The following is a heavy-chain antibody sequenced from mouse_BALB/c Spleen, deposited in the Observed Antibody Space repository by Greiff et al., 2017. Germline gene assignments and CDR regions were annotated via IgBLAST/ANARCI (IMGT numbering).Heavy chain of an antibody. CDR3: ARAYYRSYYFDY. CDR2: ISNLAYSI. Sequence: EAHLVESGGGLVQPGGSRKLSCAASGFTFSDYGMAWVRQAPGKGPEWVAFISNLAYSIYYADTVTGRFTISRENAKNTLYLEMSSLRSEDTAMYYCARAYYRSYYFDYWGQGTTLTVSS. J-gene: IGHJ2*01. V-gene: IGHV5-15*02. CDR1: GFTFSDYG. D-gene: IGHD2-14*01.